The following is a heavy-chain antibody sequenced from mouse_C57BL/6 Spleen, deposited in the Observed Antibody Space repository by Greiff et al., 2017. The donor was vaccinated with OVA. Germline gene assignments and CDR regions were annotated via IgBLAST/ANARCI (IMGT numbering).Heavy chain of an antibody. CDR1: GYTFTSYW. CDR3: ARRGQLRLQDY. J-gene: IGHJ2*01. V-gene: IGHV1-69*01. Sequence: VQLQQPGAELVMPGASVKLSCKASGYTFTSYWMHWVKQRPGQGLEWIGEIDPSDSYTNYNQKFKGKSTLTVDKSSSTAYMQLSSLTSEDSAVYYCARRGQLRLQDYWGQGTTLTVSS. CDR2: IDPSDSYT. D-gene: IGHD3-2*02.